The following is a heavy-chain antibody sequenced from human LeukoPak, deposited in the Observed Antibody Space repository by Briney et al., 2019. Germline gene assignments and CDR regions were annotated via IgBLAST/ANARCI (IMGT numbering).Heavy chain of an antibody. V-gene: IGHV3-7*01. J-gene: IGHJ6*03. CDR2: INHGAREN. CDR1: GCTFGTFW. D-gene: IGHD1-26*01. Sequence: HPGGSLRLTCEAYGCTFGTFWMSWVRQAPGKGLEWVANINHGARENNYVDCVKCRFTLARDDANNSPYLPMNSLSPEDTAMYFCARDPYSGNYGNEYYYYMHVWGKGTTVTISS. CDR3: ARDPYSGNYGNEYYYYMHV.